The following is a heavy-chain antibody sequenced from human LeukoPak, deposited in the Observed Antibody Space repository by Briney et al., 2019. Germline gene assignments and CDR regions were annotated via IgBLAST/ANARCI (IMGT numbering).Heavy chain of an antibody. V-gene: IGHV1-46*01. CDR1: RYTFTSYY. CDR3: ARVRLSSGWYIAFDI. J-gene: IGHJ3*02. D-gene: IGHD6-19*01. Sequence: ASVKVSCKASRYTFTSYYMHWVRQAPGQGLEWMGIINPSGGSTTYAQKFQGRVTMTRDTSTTTVYMELSSLRSEDTAVYYCARVRLSSGWYIAFDIWGQGTMVTVSS. CDR2: INPSGGST.